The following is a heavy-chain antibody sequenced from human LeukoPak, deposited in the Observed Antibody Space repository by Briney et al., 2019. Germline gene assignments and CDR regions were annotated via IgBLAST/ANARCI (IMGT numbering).Heavy chain of an antibody. CDR3: TRDLGVDTTMIFFDY. D-gene: IGHD5-18*01. CDR1: GYTFTSYY. V-gene: IGHV1-18*04. CDR2: ISAYNDNT. J-gene: IGHJ4*02. Sequence: ASVKVSCKASGYTFTSYYMHWVRQAPGQGLEWMGWISAYNDNTNYAQKFQGRVTMTTDTSTSTAYMEIRSLRSDDTAVYYCTRDLGVDTTMIFFDYWGQGSLVTVSS.